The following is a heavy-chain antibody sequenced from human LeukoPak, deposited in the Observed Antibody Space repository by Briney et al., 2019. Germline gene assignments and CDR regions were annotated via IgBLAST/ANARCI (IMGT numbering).Heavy chain of an antibody. V-gene: IGHV3-30*18. CDR3: AKGSSSGTVDY. CDR2: ISYDGTNK. CDR1: GFNFSNYD. D-gene: IGHD3-22*01. Sequence: GGSLRLFCAASGFNFSNYDLHWVRQAPAKGLDWVAFISYDGTNKYYADSVKGRFTFSRDNSKYTLYLQMNSLRADDTAVYYCAKGSSSGTVDYWGQGTLVAVSS. J-gene: IGHJ4*02.